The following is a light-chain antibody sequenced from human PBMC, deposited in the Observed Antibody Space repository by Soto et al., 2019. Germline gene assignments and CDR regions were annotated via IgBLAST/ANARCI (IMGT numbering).Light chain of an antibody. CDR2: DVS. Sequence: QSALTQPASVSGSPGQSLTIFCAGTSSDVGGYTYVSWYQQHPGKAPKLMIYDVSNRPSGVSNRFSGSKSGNTASLTISGLQAEDEADYYCTSYTSSSTPYVFGGGTKVTVL. CDR1: SSDVGGYTY. CDR3: TSYTSSSTPYV. J-gene: IGLJ1*01. V-gene: IGLV2-14*01.